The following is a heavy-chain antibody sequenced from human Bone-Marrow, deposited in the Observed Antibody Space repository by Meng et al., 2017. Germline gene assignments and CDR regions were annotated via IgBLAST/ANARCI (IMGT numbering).Heavy chain of an antibody. Sequence: GESLKISCAASGFTFSSYAMSWVRQAPGKGLEWVSAISGSGGSTYYADSVKGRFTISRDNSKNTLDLQMNSLRAEETAVYYCAKGGGGFDYWGQGTLVTVSS. CDR3: AKGGGGFDY. CDR2: ISGSGGST. J-gene: IGHJ4*02. V-gene: IGHV3-23*01. D-gene: IGHD3-16*01. CDR1: GFTFSSYA.